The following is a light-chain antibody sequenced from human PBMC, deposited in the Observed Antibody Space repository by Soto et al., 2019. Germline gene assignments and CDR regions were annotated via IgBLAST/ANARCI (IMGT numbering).Light chain of an antibody. CDR1: QSISSY. Sequence: DIQMTQSPSSLSASVGDRVTITCRASQSISSYLNWYHQKPGKAPKLLIYAASSLQSGVPSRFSGSGSGAAFTLTIRRLQPGDFATYYCLQSYGTLYSVGQGTKLEIK. CDR3: LQSYGTLYS. CDR2: AAS. J-gene: IGKJ2*03. V-gene: IGKV1-39*01.